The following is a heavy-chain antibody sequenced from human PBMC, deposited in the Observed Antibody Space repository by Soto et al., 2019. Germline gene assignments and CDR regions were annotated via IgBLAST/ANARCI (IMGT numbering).Heavy chain of an antibody. D-gene: IGHD1-1*01. CDR1: GYAFTTYG. Sequence: GASVKVSCKASGYAFTTYGISWVRQAPGQVLECMGWISPYNGSTKCAEKFQGEMTMTTDTATSTAYMDLRSLRSDDTAVYYCARDGERDTGLNFYYYLHGMDAWGQGTRVTVSS. CDR3: ARDGERDTGLNFYYYLHGMDA. V-gene: IGHV1-18*04. J-gene: IGHJ6*02. CDR2: ISPYNGST.